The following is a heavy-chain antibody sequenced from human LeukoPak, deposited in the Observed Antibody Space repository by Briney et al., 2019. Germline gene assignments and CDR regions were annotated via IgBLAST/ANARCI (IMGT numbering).Heavy chain of an antibody. Sequence: ASVKVSCKASGYTFTGYYMHWVRQAPGQGLEWMGWINPNSGGTNYAQKFQGRVTMTRDTSISTAYIELSRLRSDDTAVYYCARGYCSSTGCYAIFDYWGQGTLVTVSS. J-gene: IGHJ4*02. CDR1: GYTFTGYY. CDR2: INPNSGGT. D-gene: IGHD2-2*01. CDR3: ARGYCSSTGCYAIFDY. V-gene: IGHV1-2*02.